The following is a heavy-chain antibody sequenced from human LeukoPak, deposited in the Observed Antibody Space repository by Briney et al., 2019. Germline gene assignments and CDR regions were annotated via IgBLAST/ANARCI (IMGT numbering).Heavy chain of an antibody. CDR1: GDSISDSISSYY. CDR2: IYYSGST. V-gene: IGHV4-61*01. CDR3: ARGSFLYYFDS. J-gene: IGHJ4*02. Sequence: SETLSLTCTVSGDSISDSISSYYWSWIRQPPGKGLEWIGYIYYSGSTSYNPSLKSRITISLDTSKNQFSLRLSFVTTADMAVYYCARGSFLYYFDSWGQGTLVTVSS. D-gene: IGHD3-16*02.